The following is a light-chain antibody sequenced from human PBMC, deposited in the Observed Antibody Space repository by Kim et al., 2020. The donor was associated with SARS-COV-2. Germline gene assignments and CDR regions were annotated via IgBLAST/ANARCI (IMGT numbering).Light chain of an antibody. CDR3: SSSAGSNNVL. V-gene: IGLV2-8*01. CDR2: DVS. J-gene: IGLJ2*01. Sequence: QSALTQPPSASGSPGQSVTISCTGTSSDVGGYDYVSWYQQHPDKAPKLMIYDVSKRPSGVPDRFSGSKSGNTASLTVSGLQAEDEADYYCSSSAGSNNVLFGGGTQLTVL. CDR1: SSDVGGYDY.